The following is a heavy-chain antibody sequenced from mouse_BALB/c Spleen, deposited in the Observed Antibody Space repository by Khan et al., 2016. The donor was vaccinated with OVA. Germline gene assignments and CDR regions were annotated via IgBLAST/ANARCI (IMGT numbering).Heavy chain of an antibody. CDR2: ITPSNGGT. CDR3: TRGGYDGFAY. Sequence: QVRLQQAGAELVKPGASVKLSCKASGYTFNSYYMYWVKQRPGQGLEWIGVITPSNGGTNFNEKFKSKATLSVDKSSSTAYMILSSLTSEDSADYYCTRGGYDGFAYWGQGTLVTVSA. D-gene: IGHD2-14*01. CDR1: GYTFNSYY. J-gene: IGHJ3*01. V-gene: IGHV1S81*02.